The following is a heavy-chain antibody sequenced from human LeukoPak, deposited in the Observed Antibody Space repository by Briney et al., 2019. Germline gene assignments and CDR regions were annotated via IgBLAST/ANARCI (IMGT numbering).Heavy chain of an antibody. Sequence: SETLSLTCSVSGDSITSRNWWTWVRQTPEKGLEWIGEIYHTGSTNYNPPVEGRVTISIDKSKNQFSLMLNSVTAADTALYYCARGMWFDTLFSAFDVWGQGTMVSVSS. V-gene: IGHV4-4*02. CDR3: ARGMWFDTLFSAFDV. D-gene: IGHD3-10*01. CDR2: IYHTGST. CDR1: GDSITSRNW. J-gene: IGHJ3*01.